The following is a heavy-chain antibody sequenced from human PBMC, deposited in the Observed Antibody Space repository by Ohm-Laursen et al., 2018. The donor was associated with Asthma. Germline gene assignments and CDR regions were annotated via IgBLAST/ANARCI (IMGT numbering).Heavy chain of an antibody. CDR3: ATNLPYEAENY. Sequence: SLRLSCAASGLPFSNFWMSWVRQAPGKGLEWVANIHPDGGEKYYVDSVDGRFTISRDNAKNSLYLQMNSLRAEDTAVYYCATNLPYEAENYWGQGTLVTVSS. CDR1: GLPFSNFW. V-gene: IGHV3-7*05. J-gene: IGHJ4*02. D-gene: IGHD3-16*01. CDR2: IHPDGGEK.